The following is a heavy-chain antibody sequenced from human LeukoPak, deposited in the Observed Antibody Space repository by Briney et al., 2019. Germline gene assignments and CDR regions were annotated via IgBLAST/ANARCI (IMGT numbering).Heavy chain of an antibody. CDR2: INSGGSTI. CDR1: GFTFSSFE. V-gene: IGHV3-48*03. Sequence: GGSLRLSCAASGFTFSSFEMNWVRQAPGKGLEWVSYINSGGSTIYHGDSVEGRFTISRDNAKNSLYLQMNSLRDEDTAVYYCARIRGDGSTFDYWGQGTLVTVSS. J-gene: IGHJ4*02. D-gene: IGHD5-24*01. CDR3: ARIRGDGSTFDY.